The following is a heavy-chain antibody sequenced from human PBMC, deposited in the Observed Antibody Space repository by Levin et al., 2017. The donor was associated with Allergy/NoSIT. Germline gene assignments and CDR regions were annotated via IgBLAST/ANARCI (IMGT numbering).Heavy chain of an antibody. CDR1: GGSISSGDYY. Sequence: PSETLSLTCTVSGGSISSGDYYWSWIRQPPGTGLEWIGYIYYSGSTYYNPSLKSRVTISVDTSKNQFSLKLSSVTAADTAVYYCARFRLGSLNYYDSSGYPLFDYWGQGTLVTVSS. V-gene: IGHV4-30-4*01. D-gene: IGHD3-22*01. CDR2: IYYSGST. CDR3: ARFRLGSLNYYDSSGYPLFDY. J-gene: IGHJ4*02.